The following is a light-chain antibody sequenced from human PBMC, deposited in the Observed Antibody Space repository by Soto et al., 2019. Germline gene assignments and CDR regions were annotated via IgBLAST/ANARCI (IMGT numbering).Light chain of an antibody. CDR3: QQYNNYPWT. CDR2: KAS. Sequence: DIQMTQSPSTLSASVGDRVTITCRASQSISSWLAWYQQKPGKAPKLLIYKASSLESGVPSRFSGSGSGTNSTLPLRPLPPDDSAPFYPQQYNNYPWTFAQGTRV. J-gene: IGKJ1*01. CDR1: QSISSW. V-gene: IGKV1-5*03.